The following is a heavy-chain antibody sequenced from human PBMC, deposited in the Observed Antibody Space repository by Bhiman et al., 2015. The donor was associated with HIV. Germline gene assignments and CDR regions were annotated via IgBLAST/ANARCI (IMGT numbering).Heavy chain of an antibody. CDR3: AKASSWRHTSYYFDY. D-gene: IGHD6-13*01. J-gene: IGHJ4*02. V-gene: IGHV3-9*01. CDR1: GFTFSAYW. CDR2: ISWNSASI. Sequence: EVQLMESGGGLVQPGGSLRLSCAVSGFTFSAYWMHWVRQAPGKGLEWVSGISWNSASIGYADSVKGRFTISRYNAKNSLHLQMNNLRPEDTALYYCAKASSWRHTSYYFDYWGQGTLVTVPS.